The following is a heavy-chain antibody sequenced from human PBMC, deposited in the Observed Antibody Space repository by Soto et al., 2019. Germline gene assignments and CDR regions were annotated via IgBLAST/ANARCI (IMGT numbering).Heavy chain of an antibody. Sequence: GASVKVPCKASGYTFTGYYMHWVRQAPGQGLEWMGWINPNSGGTNYAQKFQGWVTMTRDTSISTAYMELSRLRSDDTAVYYCARTHITMVRGVTNYYYYYGMDVWGQGTMVTVSS. D-gene: IGHD3-10*01. V-gene: IGHV1-2*04. CDR2: INPNSGGT. CDR3: ARTHITMVRGVTNYYYYYGMDV. J-gene: IGHJ6*02. CDR1: GYTFTGYY.